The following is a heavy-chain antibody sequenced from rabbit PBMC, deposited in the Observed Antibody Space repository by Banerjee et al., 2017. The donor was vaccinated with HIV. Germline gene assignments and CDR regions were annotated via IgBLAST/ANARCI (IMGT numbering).Heavy chain of an antibody. J-gene: IGHJ4*01. D-gene: IGHD4-2*01. CDR1: GFDLSSYYW. CDR3: ARDAGYVGSNL. CDR2: IYAGNSGST. Sequence: QQQLEESGGGLVKPGASLTLTCKASGFDLSSYYWICWVRQAPGKGLEWIACIYAGNSGSTYYASWVNGRFTISRASSTTIFLHVTSLTAADTATYFCARDAGYVGSNLWGPGTLVTVS. V-gene: IGHV1S45*01.